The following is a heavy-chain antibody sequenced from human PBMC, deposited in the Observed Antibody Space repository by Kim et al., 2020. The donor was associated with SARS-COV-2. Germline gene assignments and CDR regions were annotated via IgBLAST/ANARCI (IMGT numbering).Heavy chain of an antibody. V-gene: IGHV6-1*01. Sequence: SKGSTEYAASVKGRLTINPDTSKNQFSLQLNSGTPEDTAVYYCARGQLDSWGQGTLVTVSS. CDR2: SKGST. D-gene: IGHD2-2*01. CDR3: ARGQLDS. J-gene: IGHJ4*02.